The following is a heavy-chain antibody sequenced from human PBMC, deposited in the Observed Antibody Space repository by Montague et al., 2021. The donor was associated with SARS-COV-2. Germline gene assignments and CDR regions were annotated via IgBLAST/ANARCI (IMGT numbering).Heavy chain of an antibody. CDR1: GFTFSSYA. Sequence: SLRLSCAASGFTFSSYAMSWVRQAPGKGLEWVSAISGSGGTTWYADSVKGRFTISRDNSKNTLHLQMNSLRAEDTAVYYCAKSPSGWWLFDYWGQGTLVTVSS. J-gene: IGHJ4*02. V-gene: IGHV3-23*01. CDR2: ISGSGGTT. D-gene: IGHD6-19*01. CDR3: AKSPSGWWLFDY.